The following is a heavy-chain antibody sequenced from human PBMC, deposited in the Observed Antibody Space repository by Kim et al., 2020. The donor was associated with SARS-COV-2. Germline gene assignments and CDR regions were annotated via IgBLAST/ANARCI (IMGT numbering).Heavy chain of an antibody. CDR3: SRSEEAHSHWH. CDR1: GFTFNSDC. D-gene: IGHD2-21*01. V-gene: IGHV3-30*04. J-gene: IGHJ1*01. CDR2: ISCSTSSG. Sequence: GGSLRLSCAASGFTFNSDCMRWVRQAPGKGLEWVGGISCSTSSGNYAYAVNVRGSISIDSADTTQNLYMQMMRPEDAATDDYSRSEEAHSHWHW.